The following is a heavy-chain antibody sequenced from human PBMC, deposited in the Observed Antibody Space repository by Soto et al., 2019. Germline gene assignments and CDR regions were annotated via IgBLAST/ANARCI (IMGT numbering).Heavy chain of an antibody. CDR3: ARSDRGYYGSGSSPFDY. D-gene: IGHD3-10*01. CDR2: IYYSGST. CDR1: GGSVSSGSYY. Sequence: SETLSLTCTVSGGSVSSGSYYWSWIRQPPGKGLEWIGYIYYSGSTNYNPSLKSRVTISADTSKNQFSLKLSSVTAADTAVYYCARSDRGYYGSGSSPFDYWGQGTLVTVSS. J-gene: IGHJ4*02. V-gene: IGHV4-61*01.